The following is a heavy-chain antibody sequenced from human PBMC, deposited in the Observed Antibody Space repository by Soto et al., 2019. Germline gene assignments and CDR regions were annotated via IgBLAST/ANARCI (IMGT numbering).Heavy chain of an antibody. Sequence: QITLRESGPTLVKPTQTLTLTCTFSGFSLSTSGVGVGWIRQPPGKALEWLGIIFWDDDKRYRPSLKRRVSITKDTSKHQLVLTMTNMDPVDTATYYCAPLPWKEMWPRAPVVNWGQGTPVTVSS. J-gene: IGHJ4*02. D-gene: IGHD1-1*01. CDR1: GFSLSTSGVG. CDR2: IFWDDDK. V-gene: IGHV2-5*02. CDR3: APLPWKEMWPRAPVVN.